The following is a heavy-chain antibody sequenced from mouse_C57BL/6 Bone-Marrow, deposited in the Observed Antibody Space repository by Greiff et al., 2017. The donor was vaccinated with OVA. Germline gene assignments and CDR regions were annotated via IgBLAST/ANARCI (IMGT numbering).Heavy chain of an antibody. D-gene: IGHD2-1*01. Sequence: QVQLQQPGAELVKPGASVKMSCKASGYTFTSYWITWVKQRPGQGLEWIGDIYPGSGSTNYNEKFKSKATLTVDTSSSTAYMQLSSLTSEDSAVYSCARSYGNYAAWFAYWGQGTLVTVSA. CDR2: IYPGSGST. V-gene: IGHV1-55*01. CDR1: GYTFTSYW. J-gene: IGHJ3*01. CDR3: ARSYGNYAAWFAY.